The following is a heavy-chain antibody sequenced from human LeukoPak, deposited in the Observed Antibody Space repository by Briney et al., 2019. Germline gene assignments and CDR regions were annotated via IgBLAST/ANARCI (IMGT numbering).Heavy chain of an antibody. CDR2: INWNGGST. V-gene: IGHV3-20*04. Sequence: GGSLRLSCAASGFTFDDYGMSWVRQAPGKGLEWVSGINWNGGSTGYADSVKGRFTISRDNAKNSLYRQMNSLRAEDTALYYCARYGDYNFGSYAFDIWGQGTMVTVSS. D-gene: IGHD4-17*01. CDR1: GFTFDDYG. CDR3: ARYGDYNFGSYAFDI. J-gene: IGHJ3*02.